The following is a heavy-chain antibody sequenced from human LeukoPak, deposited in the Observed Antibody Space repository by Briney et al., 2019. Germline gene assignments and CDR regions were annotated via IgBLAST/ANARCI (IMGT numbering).Heavy chain of an antibody. CDR2: IIPIFGTA. D-gene: IGHD2-21*02. CDR1: GGTFSSYA. J-gene: IGHJ4*02. CDR3: ARGLYCGGDCYTIFDY. Sequence: PVKVSCKASGGTFSSYAISWVRQAPGQGLEWMGGIIPIFGTANYAQKFQGRVTITADESTSTAYMELSSLRSEDTAVYYCARGLYCGGDCYTIFDYWGQGTLVTVSS. V-gene: IGHV1-69*13.